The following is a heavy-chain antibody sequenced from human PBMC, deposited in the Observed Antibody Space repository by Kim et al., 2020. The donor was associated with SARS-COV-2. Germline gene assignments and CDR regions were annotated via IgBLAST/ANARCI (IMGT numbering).Heavy chain of an antibody. CDR1: GFTFRSYV. J-gene: IGHJ4*02. V-gene: IGHV3-23*01. D-gene: IGHD2-2*01. CDR3: AKEGRSTTSGY. CDR2: ISESGGST. Sequence: GGSLRLSCAVSGFTFRSYVMSWVRQAPGKGLEWVSDISESGGSTYYADSVKGRFTISRDNSKNTPYLQMNSLRVEDTAVYYCAKEGRSTTSGYWGQGTLVTVSS.